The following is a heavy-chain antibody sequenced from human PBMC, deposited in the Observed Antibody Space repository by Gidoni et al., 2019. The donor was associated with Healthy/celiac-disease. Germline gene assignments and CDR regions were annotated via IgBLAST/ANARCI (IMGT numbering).Heavy chain of an antibody. V-gene: IGHV3-49*05. CDR1: GFTFGHYG. CDR2: IRSKAYGGTT. Sequence: EVQLVESVGGLVKPWRSLRLSCTASGFTFGHYGMSWFRQAPGKGLWWVGFIRSKAYGGTTEYAASVKGRCTMSRDDSKSIAYLQMNSLKTEDTAVYYCTRDLRPIEYNDWFDPWGQGTLVTVSA. J-gene: IGHJ5*02. D-gene: IGHD6-6*01. CDR3: TRDLRPIEYNDWFDP.